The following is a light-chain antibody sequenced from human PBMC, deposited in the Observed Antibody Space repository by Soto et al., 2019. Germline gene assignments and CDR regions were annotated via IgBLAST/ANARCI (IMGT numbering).Light chain of an antibody. Sequence: DIQMTQSPSPLSASVGDRVTITCRASQSISDSLAWYQQKPGKAPKLLIYEASSLKSGVPSRFSGSRSGTEYTLTISSLQPDDFATYYCQQYNGYWTFGQGTQVEIK. V-gene: IGKV1-5*03. CDR3: QQYNGYWT. J-gene: IGKJ1*01. CDR2: EAS. CDR1: QSISDS.